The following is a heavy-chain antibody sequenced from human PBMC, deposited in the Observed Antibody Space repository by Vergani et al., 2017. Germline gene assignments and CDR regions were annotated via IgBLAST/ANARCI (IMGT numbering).Heavy chain of an antibody. CDR3: AKVAGDIVVVPAAANWYFDL. D-gene: IGHD2-2*01. J-gene: IGHJ2*01. Sequence: QVQLVESGGGVVQPGRSLRLSCAASGFTLSSYAMHWVRQAPGKGLEWVAGISYDGSNKYYADSVKGRFTISRDNSKNTLYLQMNSLRAEDTAVYYCAKVAGDIVVVPAAANWYFDLWGRGTLVTVSS. CDR1: GFTLSSYA. V-gene: IGHV3-30*04. CDR2: ISYDGSNK.